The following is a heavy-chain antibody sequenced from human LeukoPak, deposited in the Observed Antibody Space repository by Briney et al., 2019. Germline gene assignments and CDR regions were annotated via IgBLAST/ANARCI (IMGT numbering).Heavy chain of an antibody. CDR2: IYYSGST. CDR3: ARFGGAFDY. V-gene: IGHV4-59*01. D-gene: IGHD3-10*01. J-gene: IGHJ4*02. CDR1: GGSISSYY. Sequence: SETLSLTCTVSGGSISSYYWSWIRQPPGKGLEWIGYIYYSGSTNHNPSLKSRVTISVDTSKNQFSLKLSSVTAADTAVYYCARFGGAFDYWGQGTLVTVSS.